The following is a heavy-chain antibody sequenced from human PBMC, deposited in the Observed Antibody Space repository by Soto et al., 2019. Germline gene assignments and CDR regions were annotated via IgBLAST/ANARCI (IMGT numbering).Heavy chain of an antibody. J-gene: IGHJ1*01. V-gene: IGHV3-23*01. Sequence: GGSLRLSCAASGFTCSGYAMSWVRQAPGKGLEWVSAISGSGGSTYYADSVKGRFTMSRDTSKNTLYLQMNSLRAEDTAVYYCAKLLRSEYFQHGGQGTLVTVSS. CDR1: GFTCSGYA. CDR3: AKLLRSEYFQH. D-gene: IGHD4-17*01. CDR2: ISGSGGST.